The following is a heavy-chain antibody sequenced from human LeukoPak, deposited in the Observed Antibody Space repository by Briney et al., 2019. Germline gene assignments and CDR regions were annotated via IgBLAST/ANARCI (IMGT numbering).Heavy chain of an antibody. V-gene: IGHV3-30*18. D-gene: IGHD1-26*01. Sequence: PGGSLRLSCAASGFTFSSYGMHWVRQAPGKGLEWVAVISYDGSNKYYADSVKGRFTISRDNSKNTLYLQMNSLRAEDTAVYYCAKDIKYSGSYPDYWGQGTLVTVSS. CDR1: GFTFSSYG. CDR2: ISYDGSNK. J-gene: IGHJ4*02. CDR3: AKDIKYSGSYPDY.